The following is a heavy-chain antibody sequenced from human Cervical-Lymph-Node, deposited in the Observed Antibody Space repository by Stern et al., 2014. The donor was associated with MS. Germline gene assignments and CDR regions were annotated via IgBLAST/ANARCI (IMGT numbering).Heavy chain of an antibody. V-gene: IGHV3-21*01. D-gene: IGHD2-15*01. Sequence: EVQLVESGGGLVKPGGSLRLSCAASGFTFTGYSMNWVRQAPGKGLEWVSSISSSSSSIYYADSVKGRFTISRDNAKNSLYLQMNSLRAEDTAVYYCARDDCSGGLCYSPIDYWGQGTLVTVSS. CDR1: GFTFTGYS. J-gene: IGHJ4*02. CDR3: ARDDCSGGLCYSPIDY. CDR2: ISSSSSSI.